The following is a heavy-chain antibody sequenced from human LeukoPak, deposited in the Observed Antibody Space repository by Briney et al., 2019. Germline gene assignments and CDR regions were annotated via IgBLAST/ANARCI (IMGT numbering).Heavy chain of an antibody. Sequence: SETLSLTCTVSGGSINNYHWSWIRQPPGKGLEWIGYIYYSGSTNYNPSLKSRVTISVDTSKNQFSLKLSSVTAADTAVYYCARGRSSMVRGYYYYYMDVWGKGTTVTISS. CDR3: ARGRSSMVRGYYYYYMDV. CDR2: IYYSGST. V-gene: IGHV4-59*01. CDR1: GGSINNYH. D-gene: IGHD3-10*01. J-gene: IGHJ6*03.